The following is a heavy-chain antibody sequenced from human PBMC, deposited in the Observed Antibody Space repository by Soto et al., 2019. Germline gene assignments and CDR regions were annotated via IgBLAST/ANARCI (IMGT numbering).Heavy chain of an antibody. V-gene: IGHV4-30-4*01. Sequence: SETLSLTCNVSGGPINSPDYYWTWIRQSPGKGLEWIGYLYFNGGTQYNPSLRTPISMSLDTSKKHFSLKMRSVTGADTAVYYCARGISKYSSWYEPHTWFYAWGQGALVTVSS. CDR3: ARGISKYSSWYEPHTWFYA. D-gene: IGHD6-13*01. CDR1: GGPINSPDYY. J-gene: IGHJ5*02. CDR2: LYFNGGT.